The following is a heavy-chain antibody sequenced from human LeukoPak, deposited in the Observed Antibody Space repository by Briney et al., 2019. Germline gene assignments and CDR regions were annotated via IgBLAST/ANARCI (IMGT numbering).Heavy chain of an antibody. J-gene: IGHJ4*02. V-gene: IGHV3-64D*06. CDR1: GFTFSSYA. CDR2: ISSNGGST. D-gene: IGHD2-21*02. CDR3: VSWGCGGDCYPNYFDY. Sequence: GGSLRLSCSASGFTFSSYAMHWVRQAPGKGLEYVSAISSNGGSTYYADSVKGRFTISRDNSKNTLCLQMSSLRAEDTAVYYCVSWGCGGDCYPNYFDYWGQGTLVTVSS.